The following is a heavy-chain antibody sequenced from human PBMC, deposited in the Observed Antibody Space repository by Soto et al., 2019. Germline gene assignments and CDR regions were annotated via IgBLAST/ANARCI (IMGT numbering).Heavy chain of an antibody. CDR1: GVTFRSYA. J-gene: IGHJ3*02. Sequence: GGSLRLSCAATGVTFRSYAVNCVRQAPGNGLEWVSYISGSGRTTYYADSVKVRFTISRDNAKNSVSLQLSSLRDEDAVVYYCARVRGYAYGAAFDIWGQGTMVTVSS. D-gene: IGHD5-18*01. V-gene: IGHV3-48*03. CDR2: ISGSGRTT. CDR3: ARVRGYAYGAAFDI.